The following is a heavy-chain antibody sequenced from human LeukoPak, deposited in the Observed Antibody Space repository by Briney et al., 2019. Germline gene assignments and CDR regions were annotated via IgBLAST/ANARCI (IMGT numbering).Heavy chain of an antibody. CDR3: ARDRVLHPSFYMDV. J-gene: IGHJ6*03. CDR2: IYTSGST. CDR1: GGSISSYY. D-gene: IGHD3-10*01. Sequence: SETLSLTCTVSGGSISSYYWSWIRQPAGKGLEWIGRIYTSGSTNYNPSLKSRVTMSVDTSKNQFSLKLSSVTAADTAVYYCARDRVLHPSFYMDVWGKGTTVTVSS. V-gene: IGHV4-4*07.